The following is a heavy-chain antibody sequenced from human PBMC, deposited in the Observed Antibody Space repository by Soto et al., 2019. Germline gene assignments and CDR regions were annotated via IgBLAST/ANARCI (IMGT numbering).Heavy chain of an antibody. CDR3: ARDQNYGDYVPFDY. CDR2: IPQDGVDG. J-gene: IGHJ4*02. Sequence: PGGSLRLSCEVSGFTFSMYSMSWVRQSPGKGLEWVAKIPQDGVDGHYADSVKGRFTISRDNGKNSLYLQLNNLRAEDTAVYYCARDQNYGDYVPFDYWGQGTLVTVSS. V-gene: IGHV3-7*03. CDR1: GFTFSMYS. D-gene: IGHD4-17*01.